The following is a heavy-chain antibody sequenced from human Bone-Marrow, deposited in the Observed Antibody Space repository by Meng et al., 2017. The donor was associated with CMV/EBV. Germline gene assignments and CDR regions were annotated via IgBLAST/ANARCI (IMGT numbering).Heavy chain of an antibody. J-gene: IGHJ6*02. V-gene: IGHV4-59*01. CDR3: ARVDSSGWYGMDV. CDR1: GGSISSYY. D-gene: IGHD6-19*01. CDR2: IYYSGST. Sequence: SETLSLTCTVSGGSISSYYWSWIRQPPGKGLEWIGYIYYSGSTNYNPSLKSRVTISVDTSKNQSSLKLSSVTAADTAVYYCARVDSSGWYGMDVWGQGHTVNVSS.